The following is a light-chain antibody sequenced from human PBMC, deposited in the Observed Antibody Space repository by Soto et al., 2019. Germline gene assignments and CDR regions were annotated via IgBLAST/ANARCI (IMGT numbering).Light chain of an antibody. J-gene: IGLJ1*01. CDR1: SSDIGGYNY. Sequence: QSVLTQPASVSGSPGQSITISCTGTSSDIGGYNYVSWYDHHPGKAPRLIIYEVSNRPSGVSNRFSGSKSGNTASLTISGLQAEDAAHYYCSSYRTTSPCVFGTGTKLTVL. V-gene: IGLV2-14*01. CDR3: SSYRTTSPCV. CDR2: EVS.